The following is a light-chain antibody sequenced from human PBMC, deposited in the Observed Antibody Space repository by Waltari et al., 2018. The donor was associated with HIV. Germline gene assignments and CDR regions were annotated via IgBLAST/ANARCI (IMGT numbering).Light chain of an antibody. CDR1: TSNVESNY. V-gene: IGLV1-47*01. CDR2: MNH. J-gene: IGLJ2*01. Sequence: QSVLTQPPSESGTPGQRVTISCFGGTSNVESNYVYWYQQAPGTTPNLLIYMNHERPSGVPDRFSGSKSGTSASLAVSGLRSEDEAAYYCAVWDDSLNGLVFGGGTKLTVL. CDR3: AVWDDSLNGLV.